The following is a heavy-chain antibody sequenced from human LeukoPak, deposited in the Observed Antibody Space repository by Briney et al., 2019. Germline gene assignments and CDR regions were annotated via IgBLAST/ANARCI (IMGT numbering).Heavy chain of an antibody. J-gene: IGHJ1*01. V-gene: IGHV3-21*01. CDR2: IFSSTNYR. D-gene: IGHD2-2*01. CDR3: ARVAALGYCDRTSCPLRHFQH. CDR1: AFTFSDYS. Sequence: GWSLRLCCAASAFTFSDYSMNWVRQAPVKVLERVSSIFSSTNYRYYGDSVKGRFTISRDNAKNSLYLQMNSLRVEDTAVYYCARVAALGYCDRTSCPLRHFQHWGQGTLVTVSS.